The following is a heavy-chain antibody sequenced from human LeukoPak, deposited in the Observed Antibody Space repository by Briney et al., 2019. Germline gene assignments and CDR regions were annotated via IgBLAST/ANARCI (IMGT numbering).Heavy chain of an antibody. CDR2: TSGSGENS. Sequence: GGSLRLSCAASGFTFSNYGMSWVRQAPGKGLEWVSVTSGSGENSYYADSVKGRFTISRDNFKNTLYLQMNSLRAEDTAVYYCANGAAAGTPTIGDYWGQGTLVTVSS. CDR1: GFTFSNYG. J-gene: IGHJ4*02. CDR3: ANGAAAGTPTIGDY. D-gene: IGHD6-13*01. V-gene: IGHV3-23*01.